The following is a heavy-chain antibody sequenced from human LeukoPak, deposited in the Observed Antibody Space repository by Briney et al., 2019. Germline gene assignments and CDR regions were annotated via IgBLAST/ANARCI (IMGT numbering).Heavy chain of an antibody. CDR1: GFIFDNCA. CDR2: ISGDGGST. D-gene: IGHD6-19*01. Sequence: GGSLRLSCAAPGFIFDNCAIHWVRQAPGKGLEWVSLISGDGGSTFYADSVGGRFTISRDNTRKSLSLQMSSLRSEDTALYYCARESETSGWYDYWGQGTLVTVSS. V-gene: IGHV3-43*02. CDR3: ARESETSGWYDY. J-gene: IGHJ4*02.